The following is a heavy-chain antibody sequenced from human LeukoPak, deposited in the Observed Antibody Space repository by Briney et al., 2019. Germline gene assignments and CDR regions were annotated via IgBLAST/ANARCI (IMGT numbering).Heavy chain of an antibody. CDR2: INHSGST. V-gene: IGHV4-34*01. J-gene: IGHJ4*02. Sequence: SETLSLTCAVYGGSFSGYYWSWIRQPPGKGLEWIGEINHSGSTNYNPTLKSRVTISVDTSKTQFSLKLSSVTAADTAVYYCARGWSYYGSGSYYFDYWGQGTLGTVSS. CDR1: GGSFSGYY. D-gene: IGHD3-10*01. CDR3: ARGWSYYGSGSYYFDY.